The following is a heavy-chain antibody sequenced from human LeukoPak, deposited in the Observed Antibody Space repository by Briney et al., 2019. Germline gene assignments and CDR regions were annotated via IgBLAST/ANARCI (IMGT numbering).Heavy chain of an antibody. CDR1: GGSISSGGYY. D-gene: IGHD3-22*01. CDR3: ARGQDYYDSSGYPALDY. CDR2: IYYSGST. J-gene: IGHJ4*02. V-gene: IGHV4-31*03. Sequence: SETLSLTCTVSGGSISSGGYYWSWIRQHPGKGLEWIGYIYYSGSTYYNPSLKSRVTISVDTSKNQFSLKLSSVTAADTAVYYCARGQDYYDSSGYPALDYWGQGTLVTVSS.